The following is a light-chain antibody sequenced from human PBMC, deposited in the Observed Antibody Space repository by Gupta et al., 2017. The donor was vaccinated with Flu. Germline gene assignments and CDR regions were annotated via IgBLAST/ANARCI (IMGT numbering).Light chain of an antibody. CDR2: AAS. Sequence: DIQMTQSPSSLSASVGDRVTITCRASQNIRNYLNWYQQKPGKAPKLLIYAASRLQSGVPSRFSGGGSGTDFTLTISSLQPEDFATYYCQQSYNTPITFGGGTKVEIK. V-gene: IGKV1-39*01. CDR3: QQSYNTPIT. CDR1: QNIRNY. J-gene: IGKJ4*01.